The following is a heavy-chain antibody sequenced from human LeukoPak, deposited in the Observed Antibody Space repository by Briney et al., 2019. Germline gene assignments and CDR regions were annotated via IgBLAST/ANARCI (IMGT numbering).Heavy chain of an antibody. V-gene: IGHV1-2*02. D-gene: IGHD6-13*01. CDR1: GYTFTGHY. J-gene: IGHJ4*02. Sequence: AASVKVSCKASGYTFTGHYMHWARQAPGQGLEWMGWINPNSGGTNYAQKFQGRVTMTRDTSISTAYMELSRLRSDDTAVYYCARRGAGAAAGPRARFYFDYWGQGTLVTVSS. CDR2: INPNSGGT. CDR3: ARRGAGAAAGPRARFYFDY.